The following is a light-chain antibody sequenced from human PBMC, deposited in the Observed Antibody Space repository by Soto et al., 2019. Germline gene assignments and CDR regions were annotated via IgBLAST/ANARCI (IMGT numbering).Light chain of an antibody. CDR1: QSVSSSY. Sequence: EIVLTQSPGTLSLSPWERATLSCRASQSVSSSYLAWYQQKPGQAPRLLIYGASSRATGIPDGFSGSGSGTDFTLTISRLEPEDFAVYYCQQYGSSWTFGQGTKVEIK. CDR2: GAS. J-gene: IGKJ1*01. CDR3: QQYGSSWT. V-gene: IGKV3-20*01.